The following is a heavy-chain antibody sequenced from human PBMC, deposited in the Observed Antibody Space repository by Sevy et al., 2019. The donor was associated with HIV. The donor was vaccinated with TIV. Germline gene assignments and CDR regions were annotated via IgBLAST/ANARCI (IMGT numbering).Heavy chain of an antibody. CDR1: GYTFTSYG. Sequence: ASVKVSCKASGYTFTSYGISWVRQAPGQGLERMGWISAYNGNTNYAQKLQGRVTMTTDTSTSTAYMELRSLRSDDTAVYYCARDLIVGQTAPFDYWGQGTLVTVSS. J-gene: IGHJ4*02. V-gene: IGHV1-18*01. CDR3: ARDLIVGQTAPFDY. D-gene: IGHD2-15*01. CDR2: ISAYNGNT.